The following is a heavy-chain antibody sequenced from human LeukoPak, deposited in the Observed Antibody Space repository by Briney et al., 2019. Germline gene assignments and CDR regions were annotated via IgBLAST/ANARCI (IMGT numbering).Heavy chain of an antibody. J-gene: IGHJ4*02. Sequence: PGGSLRLSCAASGFTFSGSAMHWVRQASGKGLEWVGRIRSKANSYATAYAASVKGRFTISRDDSKNTAYLQMNSLKTEDTAVYYCTRQTYYDSSGSYWGQGTLVTVSS. V-gene: IGHV3-73*01. CDR3: TRQTYYDSSGSY. D-gene: IGHD3-22*01. CDR1: GFTFSGSA. CDR2: IRSKANSYAT.